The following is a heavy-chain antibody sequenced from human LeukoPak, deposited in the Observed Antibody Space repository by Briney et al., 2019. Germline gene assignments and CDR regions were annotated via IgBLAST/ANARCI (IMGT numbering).Heavy chain of an antibody. CDR3: ARGGLRFLEWSNWFDP. J-gene: IGHJ5*02. CDR1: GFTFSSYG. CDR2: ISYDGSNK. D-gene: IGHD3-3*01. Sequence: GGSLRLSCAASGFTFSSYGMHWVRQAPGKGLEWVAVISYDGSNKYYADSVKGRFTISRDNSKNTLYLQMNSLRAEDTAVYYCARGGLRFLEWSNWFDPWGQGTLVTVSS. V-gene: IGHV3-30*19.